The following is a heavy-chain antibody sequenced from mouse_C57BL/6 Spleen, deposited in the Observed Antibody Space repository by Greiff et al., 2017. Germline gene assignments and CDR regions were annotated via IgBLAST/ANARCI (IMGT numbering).Heavy chain of an antibody. V-gene: IGHV1-82*01. CDR1: GYAFSSSW. CDR3: AREGYGSSGFAY. D-gene: IGHD1-1*01. Sequence: VQLQQSGPELVKPGASVKISCKASGYAFSSSWMNWVKQRPGKGLEWIGRIYPGDGDTNYNGKFKGKATLTADKSSSTAYMQLSSLTSEDSAVDFCAREGYGSSGFAYWGQGTLVTVSA. CDR2: IYPGDGDT. J-gene: IGHJ3*01.